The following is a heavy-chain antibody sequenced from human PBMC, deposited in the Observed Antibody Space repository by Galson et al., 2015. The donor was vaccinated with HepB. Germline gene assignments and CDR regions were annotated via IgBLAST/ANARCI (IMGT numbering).Heavy chain of an antibody. CDR2: ISYDGSNK. CDR3: AKGTDYYDSSGGY. Sequence: SLRLSCAASGFTFSSYGMHWVRQAPGKGLEWVAVISYDGSNKYYADSVKGRFTISRDNSKNTLYLRMNSLRAEDTAVYYCAKGTDYYDSSGGYWGQGTLVTVPS. V-gene: IGHV3-30*18. J-gene: IGHJ4*02. D-gene: IGHD3-22*01. CDR1: GFTFSSYG.